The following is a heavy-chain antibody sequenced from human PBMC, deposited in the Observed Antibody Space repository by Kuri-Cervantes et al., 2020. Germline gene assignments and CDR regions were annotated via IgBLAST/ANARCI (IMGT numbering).Heavy chain of an antibody. CDR3: ARYCSSTSCYGGD. CDR2: MNPNSGNT. Sequence: ASVKVSCKASGYTFTSYDINWVRQATGQGLEWMGCMNPNSGNTGYAQKFQGRVTMTRNTSISTAYMELSSLRSEDTAVYYCARYCSSTSCYGGDWGQGTLVTVSS. D-gene: IGHD2-2*01. J-gene: IGHJ4*02. CDR1: GYTFTSYD. V-gene: IGHV1-8*01.